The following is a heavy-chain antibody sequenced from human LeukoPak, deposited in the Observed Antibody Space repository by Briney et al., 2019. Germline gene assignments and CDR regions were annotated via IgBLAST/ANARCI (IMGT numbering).Heavy chain of an antibody. Sequence: PSETLSLTCTVSGGSISTSSYYWGWIRQPPGKGLEWIGSIYYSGNTHYNPSLKSRVTISVDTSKNQFSLKLSSVTAADTAVYYCARLLGVRYLDPFYFDYWGQGTPVTVSS. V-gene: IGHV4-39*01. CDR3: ARLLGVRYLDPFYFDY. CDR1: GGSISTSSYY. J-gene: IGHJ4*02. CDR2: IYYSGNT. D-gene: IGHD3-9*01.